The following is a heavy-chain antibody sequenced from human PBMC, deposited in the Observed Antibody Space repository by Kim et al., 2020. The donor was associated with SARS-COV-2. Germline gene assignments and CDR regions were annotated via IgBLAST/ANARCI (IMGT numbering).Heavy chain of an antibody. J-gene: IGHJ4*02. Sequence: IFTANSGRGRFTISRDNARNSRYLQMNSLRDEDTAVYYCAKDRSYLFDYWGQGTLVTASS. D-gene: IGHD1-26*01. V-gene: IGHV3-48*02. CDR3: AKDRSYLFDY. CDR2: I.